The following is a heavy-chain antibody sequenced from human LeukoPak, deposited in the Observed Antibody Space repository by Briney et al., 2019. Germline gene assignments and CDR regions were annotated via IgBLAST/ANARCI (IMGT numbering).Heavy chain of an antibody. CDR1: GGSISSSSYY. CDR3: ARILYGSSWYLVVYFDY. J-gene: IGHJ4*02. Sequence: SETLSLTCTVSGGSISSSSYYWGWIRQPPGKGLEWIGSIYYSGSTYYNPSLKSRVTISVDTSKNQFSLKLSSVTAADTAVYYCARILYGSSWYLVVYFDYWGQGTLVTVSS. V-gene: IGHV4-39*01. D-gene: IGHD6-13*01. CDR2: IYYSGST.